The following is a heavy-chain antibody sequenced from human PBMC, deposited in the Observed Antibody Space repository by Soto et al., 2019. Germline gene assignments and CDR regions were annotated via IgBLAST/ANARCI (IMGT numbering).Heavy chain of an antibody. CDR2: IIPIFGTA. J-gene: IGHJ6*02. Sequence: QVQLVQSGAEVKKPGSSVKVSCKASGGTFSSYAISWVRQAPGQGLEWMGGIIPIFGTANYAQKFQGRVTITADESTSTAYMELSSLRSEDTAVYYCARDDFFGVRRLYYYGMDVWGQGTTVTVSS. D-gene: IGHD3-3*01. CDR3: ARDDFFGVRRLYYYGMDV. V-gene: IGHV1-69*12. CDR1: GGTFSSYA.